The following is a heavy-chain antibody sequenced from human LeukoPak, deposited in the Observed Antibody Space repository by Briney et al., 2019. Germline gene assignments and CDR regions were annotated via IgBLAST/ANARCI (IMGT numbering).Heavy chain of an antibody. Sequence: GRSLGLSCVTSGFTFSAYGLHWVRQAPGKGLEWVAVISFDGSEKYYADSVKGRFTISTDYSRNTLYLEMNSLRADDTAVYFCARSQLQYCSTTSCYVFDSWGQGTLVTVSS. CDR3: ARSQLQYCSTTSCYVFDS. J-gene: IGHJ4*02. CDR1: GFTFSAYG. D-gene: IGHD2-2*01. V-gene: IGHV3-30*19. CDR2: ISFDGSEK.